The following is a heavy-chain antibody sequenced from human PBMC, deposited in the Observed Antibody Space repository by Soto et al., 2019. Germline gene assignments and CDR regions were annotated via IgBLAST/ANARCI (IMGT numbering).Heavy chain of an antibody. CDR2: ISSNGGST. J-gene: IGHJ5*02. V-gene: IGHV3-64D*08. CDR1: GFTFSSYA. Sequence: GGSLRLSCSASGFTFSSYAMHWVRQAPGKGLEYVSAISSNGGSTYYADSVKGRFTISRDNSKNTLYLQMSSLRAEDTAGYYCVKDPPPPESPPQNDPWGQGTLVTVSS. CDR3: VKDPPPPESPPQNDP.